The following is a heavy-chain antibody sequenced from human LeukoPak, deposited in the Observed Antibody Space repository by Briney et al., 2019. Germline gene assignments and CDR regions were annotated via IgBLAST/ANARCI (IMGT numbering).Heavy chain of an antibody. CDR2: INSDGSST. J-gene: IGHJ4*02. CDR3: ARRGYSDYEDFDY. D-gene: IGHD5-12*01. CDR1: GFTFNSYS. V-gene: IGHV3-74*01. Sequence: PGGSLRLSCAASGFTFNSYSMNWVRQAPGKGLVWVSRINSDGSSTSYADSVKGRFTISRDNAKNTLYLQMNSLRAEDTAVYYCARRGYSDYEDFDYWGQGTLVTVSS.